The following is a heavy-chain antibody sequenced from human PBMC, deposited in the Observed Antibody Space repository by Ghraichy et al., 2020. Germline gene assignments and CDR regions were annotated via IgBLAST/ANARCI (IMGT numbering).Heavy chain of an antibody. CDR3: ARGCSGGNCSPGY. J-gene: IGHJ4*02. D-gene: IGHD2-15*01. CDR2: IGSDGSST. Sequence: ESLNISCAASGFTFSIYWMHWVRQAPGKGLVWVSRIGSDGSSTNYADSVKGRFTISRDNAKNSLYLQMNSLRAEDTAVYYCARGCSGGNCSPGYWGQGTLVTVSS. V-gene: IGHV3-74*01. CDR1: GFTFSIYW.